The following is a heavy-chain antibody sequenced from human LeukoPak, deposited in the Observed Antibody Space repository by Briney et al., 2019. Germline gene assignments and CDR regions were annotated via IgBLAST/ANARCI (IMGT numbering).Heavy chain of an antibody. J-gene: IGHJ1*01. CDR1: GFTFSNAW. CDR2: IKSKTDGGTT. D-gene: IGHD2-2*01. V-gene: IGHV3-15*01. CDR3: TARYCRSTSCYGEYFQR. Sequence: GGSLRLSCAASGFTFSNAWMSWVRQAPGKGLEWVGRIKSKTDGGTTDYAVPVKGRFTISRDDSKNTLYLQMNSLKTEDTAVYYCTARYCRSTSCYGEYFQRWGQGTLVTVSS.